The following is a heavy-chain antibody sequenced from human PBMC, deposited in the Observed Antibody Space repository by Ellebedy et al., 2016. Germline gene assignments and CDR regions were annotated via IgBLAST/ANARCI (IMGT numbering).Heavy chain of an antibody. CDR3: AKGIYRRDIVVVPAYWYFDL. CDR2: IIPILGIA. J-gene: IGHJ2*01. CDR1: GGTFSSYA. V-gene: IGHV1-69*04. Sequence: ASVKVSCKASGGTFSSYAISWVRQAPGQGLEWMGKIIPILGIANYAQKFQGRVTITADKSTSTAYMELSSLRSEDTAVYYCAKGIYRRDIVVVPAYWYFDLWGRGTLVTVSS. D-gene: IGHD2-2*01.